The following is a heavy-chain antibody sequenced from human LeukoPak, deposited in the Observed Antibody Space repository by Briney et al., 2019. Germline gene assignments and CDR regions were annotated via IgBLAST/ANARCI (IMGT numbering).Heavy chain of an antibody. V-gene: IGHV3-7*03. CDR3: ARASSHYYDSSGSPGGY. CDR2: IKQDGSEK. CDR1: GFTFSSYW. Sequence: GGSLRLSCAASGFTFSSYWMSWVRQAPGKGLEWVANIKQDGSEKYYVDSVKGRFTISGDNAKNSLYLQMSSLRSEDTAVYYCARASSHYYDSSGSPGGYWDQGTLVTVSS. J-gene: IGHJ4*02. D-gene: IGHD3-22*01.